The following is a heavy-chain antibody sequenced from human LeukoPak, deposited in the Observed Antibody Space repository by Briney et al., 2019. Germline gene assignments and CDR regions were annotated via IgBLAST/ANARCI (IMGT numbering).Heavy chain of an antibody. CDR3: ARHGQERDVVTPLYWFDY. V-gene: IGHV4-59*08. CDR2: ISHSGST. J-gene: IGHJ4*02. D-gene: IGHD2-8*02. Sequence: SETLSLTCTVSGCSISSYYWSWIRQPPGKGVEWVGYISHSGSTKYNPSLKTRVIISVDMPKNQFSLKLTSVTAADAAVYYRARHGQERDVVTPLYWFDYWGQGTLVTVSS. CDR1: GCSISSYY.